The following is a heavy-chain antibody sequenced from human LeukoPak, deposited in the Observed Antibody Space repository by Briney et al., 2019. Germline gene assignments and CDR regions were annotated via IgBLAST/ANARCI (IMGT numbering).Heavy chain of an antibody. Sequence: ASVKVSCTASGYTFTSHGISWVRQAPGQGLEWMGWISAYNGNTNYAQKLQGRVTMTTDTSTSTAYMELRSLRSDDTAVYYCARSGLLRGYSYGYFDFDYWGQGTLVTVSS. CDR3: ARSGLLRGYSYGYFDFDY. J-gene: IGHJ4*02. V-gene: IGHV1-18*01. CDR1: GYTFTSHG. D-gene: IGHD5-18*01. CDR2: ISAYNGNT.